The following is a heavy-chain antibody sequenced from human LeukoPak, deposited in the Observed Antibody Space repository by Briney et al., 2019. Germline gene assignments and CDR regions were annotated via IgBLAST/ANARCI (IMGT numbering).Heavy chain of an antibody. J-gene: IGHJ5*02. CDR2: ISGSGGST. V-gene: IGHV3-23*01. D-gene: IGHD5-12*01. CDR3: AKDREEDMATITLSDS. CDR1: GLTFSSYA. Sequence: PGGSLRLSCAASGLTFSSYAMSWVRQAPGKGLEWVSAISGSGGSTYYADSVKGRFTISRDNSKNTLYLQVSSLRAEDTAMYYCAKDREEDMATITLSDSWGQGTLVTVSS.